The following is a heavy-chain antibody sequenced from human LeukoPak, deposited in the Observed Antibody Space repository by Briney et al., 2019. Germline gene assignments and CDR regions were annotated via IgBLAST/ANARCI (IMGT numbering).Heavy chain of an antibody. CDR3: AKQGFYYYYYMDV. V-gene: IGHV3-53*05. Sequence: GGSLRLSCAASGFTVSSYYMNWVRQTPGKKLEWVSVIYTGGGRYYADSVRGRFTISRDTSKNMVFLQMNSLRAEDTAVYYCAKQGFYYYYYMDVWGKGTTVTISS. CDR2: IYTGGGR. J-gene: IGHJ6*03. CDR1: GFTVSSYY.